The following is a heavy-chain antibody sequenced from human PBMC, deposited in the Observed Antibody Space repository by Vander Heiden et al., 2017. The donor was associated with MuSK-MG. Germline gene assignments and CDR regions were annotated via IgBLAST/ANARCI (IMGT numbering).Heavy chain of an antibody. CDR3: ARSTVEWLRRRGWFDP. CDR2: VYYRGST. J-gene: IGHJ5*02. D-gene: IGHD3-3*01. Sequence: QLQLHESGPGLVTPSETLSLTCSVSGDSISSRSYYGGWCRQPPGKGREGIGSVYYRGSTYYNPALKRRVTISLDTSKNQCALKLSSVTAAETAVDYCARSTVEWLRRRGWFDPWGQGTLVTVSS. V-gene: IGHV4-39*01. CDR1: GDSISSRSYY.